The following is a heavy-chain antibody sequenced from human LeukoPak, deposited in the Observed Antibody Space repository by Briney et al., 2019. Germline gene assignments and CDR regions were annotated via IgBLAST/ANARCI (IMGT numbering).Heavy chain of an antibody. J-gene: IGHJ6*02. CDR3: ARGIAAAGKDYYYYYGMDV. V-gene: IGHV4-59*01. CDR2: IYYSGST. D-gene: IGHD6-13*01. Sequence: PSETLSLTCTVSGGSISSYYWSWIRQPPGKGLEWIGYIYYSGSTNYNPSLKSRVTISVDTSKNQFSLKLSSVTAADTAVYYCARGIAAAGKDYYYYYGMDVWGQGTTVTVSS. CDR1: GGSISSYY.